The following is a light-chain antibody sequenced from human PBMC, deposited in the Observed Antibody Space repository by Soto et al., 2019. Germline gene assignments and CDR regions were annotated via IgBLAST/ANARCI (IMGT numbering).Light chain of an antibody. CDR2: EGS. Sequence: QSVLTQPASVSGSPGQSITISCAGTSSDVGNYNLVSWYQQHPGKAPKVMIYEGSKRPSGVSNRFSGSKSGNTASLTISGLQAEDEADYYCCSYAGSGTNVFGTGTKLTVL. V-gene: IGLV2-23*01. J-gene: IGLJ1*01. CDR3: CSYAGSGTNV. CDR1: SSDVGNYNL.